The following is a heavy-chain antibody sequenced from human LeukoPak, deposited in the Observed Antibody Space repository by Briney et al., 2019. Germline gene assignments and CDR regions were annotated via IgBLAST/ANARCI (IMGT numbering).Heavy chain of an antibody. CDR2: IYYSEIT. CDR3: ARLSAYYDILAGAAYYFDY. CDR1: GGSISSSTYY. D-gene: IGHD3-9*01. J-gene: IGHJ4*02. Sequence: TSETLSLTCTVSGGSISSSTYYWGWIRQPPGKGLEWIGSIYYSEITYYNPSPKRRVTIPVDTSKNQFSLKLSSVTAADTAVYYCARLSAYYDILAGAAYYFDYWGQGTLVTVSS. V-gene: IGHV4-39*01.